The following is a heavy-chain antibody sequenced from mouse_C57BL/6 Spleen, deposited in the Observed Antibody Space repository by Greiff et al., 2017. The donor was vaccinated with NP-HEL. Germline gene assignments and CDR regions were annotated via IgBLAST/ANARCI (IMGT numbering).Heavy chain of an antibody. V-gene: IGHV1-64*01. CDR2: IHPNSGST. D-gene: IGHD2-3*01. CDR3: AGGYYTWFAY. J-gene: IGHJ3*01. CDR1: GYTFTSYW. Sequence: QVQLKQPGAELVKPGASVKLSCKASGYTFTSYWMHWVKQRPGQGLEWIGMIHPNSGSTNYNEKFKSKATLTVDKSSSTAYMQLSSLTSEDSAVYYCAGGYYTWFAYWGQGTLVTVSA.